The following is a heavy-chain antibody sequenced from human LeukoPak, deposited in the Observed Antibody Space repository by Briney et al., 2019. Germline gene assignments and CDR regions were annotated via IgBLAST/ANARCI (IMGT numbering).Heavy chain of an antibody. V-gene: IGHV4-30-2*01. CDR2: IYHSGST. J-gene: IGHJ6*02. CDR1: GGSISSGGYS. Sequence: SETLSLTCAVSGGSISSGGYSWSWIRQPPGKGLEWIGYIYHSGSTYYNPSLKSRVTISVDRSKNQFSLKLSSVTAADTAVYYCARDSGYDSYGMDVWGQGTTVTVSS. D-gene: IGHD5-12*01. CDR3: ARDSGYDSYGMDV.